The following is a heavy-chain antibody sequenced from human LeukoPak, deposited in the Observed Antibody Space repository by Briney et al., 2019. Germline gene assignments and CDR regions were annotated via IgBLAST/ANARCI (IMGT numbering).Heavy chain of an antibody. J-gene: IGHJ4*02. V-gene: IGHV1-46*01. Sequence: ASVKVSCKASGYTFTSYYMHWVRQAPGQGLEWMGVINPSGGSTSYTQKFQGRVTMTRDMSTSTVYMELSSLRSEDTAVYYCARGRILTGLFDYWGQGTLVTVSS. CDR2: INPSGGST. D-gene: IGHD3-9*01. CDR3: ARGRILTGLFDY. CDR1: GYTFTSYY.